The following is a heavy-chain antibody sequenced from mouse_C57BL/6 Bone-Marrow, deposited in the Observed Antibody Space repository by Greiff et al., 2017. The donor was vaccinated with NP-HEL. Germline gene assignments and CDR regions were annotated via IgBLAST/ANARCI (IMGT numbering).Heavy chain of an antibody. CDR3: VRLTTVVDWYFDV. CDR2: IRSKSNNYAT. J-gene: IGHJ1*03. V-gene: IGHV10-1*01. D-gene: IGHD1-1*01. Sequence: EVQRVESGGGLVQPKGSLKLSCAASGFSFNTYAMNWVRQAPGKGLEWVARIRSKSNNYATYYADSVKDRFTISRDDSESMLYLQMNNLKTEDTAMYYCVRLTTVVDWYFDVWGTGTTVTVSS. CDR1: GFSFNTYA.